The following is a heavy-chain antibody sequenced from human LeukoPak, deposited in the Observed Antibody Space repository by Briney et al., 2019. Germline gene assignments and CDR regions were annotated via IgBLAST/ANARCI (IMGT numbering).Heavy chain of an antibody. CDR1: GFTFSIYG. J-gene: IGHJ4*02. D-gene: IGHD2-2*01. CDR3: AKWGLGYCSSTSCSELDY. CDR2: ISYDGSNK. Sequence: GGSLRLSCAASGFTFSIYGMHWVRQAPGKGLEWVAVISYDGSNKYYADSVKGRFTISRDNSKNTLYLQMNSLRAEDTAVYYCAKWGLGYCSSTSCSELDYWGQGTLVTVSS. V-gene: IGHV3-30*18.